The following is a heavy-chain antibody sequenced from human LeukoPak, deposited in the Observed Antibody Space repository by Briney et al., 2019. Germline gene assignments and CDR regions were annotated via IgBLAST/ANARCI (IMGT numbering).Heavy chain of an antibody. V-gene: IGHV3-48*03. Sequence: GGSLRLSCAASGFTFSSYEMNWVRQAPGKGLEWVSYISSSGSTIYYADSVKGRFTISRDNAKNSLYLQMNSLRAEDTAVYYCARAGMVRGVIIPCFDPWGQGTLVTVSS. J-gene: IGHJ5*02. CDR1: GFTFSSYE. CDR3: ARAGMVRGVIIPCFDP. D-gene: IGHD3-10*01. CDR2: ISSSGSTI.